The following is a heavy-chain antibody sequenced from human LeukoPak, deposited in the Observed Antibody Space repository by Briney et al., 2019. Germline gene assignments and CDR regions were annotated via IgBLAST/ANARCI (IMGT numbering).Heavy chain of an antibody. Sequence: PGESLRLSCTASGFTFSNFWMGWVRQAPGKGLEWVANINQDGSDKKHMDSVKGRFTISRDNAKNSLYLQMNSLRTEDTAVYYCARDGVEMATAGGHWGQGTLVTVSS. V-gene: IGHV3-7*03. J-gene: IGHJ4*02. CDR1: GFTFSNFW. CDR2: INQDGSDK. CDR3: ARDGVEMATAGGH. D-gene: IGHD5-24*01.